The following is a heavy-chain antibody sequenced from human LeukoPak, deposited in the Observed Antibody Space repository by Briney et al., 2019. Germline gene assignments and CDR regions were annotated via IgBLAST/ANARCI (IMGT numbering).Heavy chain of an antibody. CDR2: IQNDEFDK. CDR1: GFTFSSYG. D-gene: IGHD4-17*01. J-gene: IGHJ4*02. CDR3: ARDWRRSTVTND. Sequence: GGSLRLSCAASGFTFSSYGMHWVRQAPGKGLEWVAFIQNDEFDKFYADSVKGRFTISRDNAKNSLYLQMNSLRAEDTAVYCCARDWRRSTVTNDWGQGTLVTVSS. V-gene: IGHV3-30*02.